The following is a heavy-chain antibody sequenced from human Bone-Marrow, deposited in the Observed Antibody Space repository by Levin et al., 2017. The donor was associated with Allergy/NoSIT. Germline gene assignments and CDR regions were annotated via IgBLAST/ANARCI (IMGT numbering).Heavy chain of an antibody. CDR2: ISGSGGST. V-gene: IGHV3-23*01. Sequence: GGSLRLSCAASGFTFSSYAMSWVRQAPGKGLEWVSAISGSGGSTYYADSVKGRFTISRDNSKNTLYLQMNSLRAEDTAVYYCAKGQGVLRFLEWLFRPTHYYYYYMDVWGKGTTVTVSS. J-gene: IGHJ6*03. CDR3: AKGQGVLRFLEWLFRPTHYYYYYMDV. CDR1: GFTFSSYA. D-gene: IGHD3-3*01.